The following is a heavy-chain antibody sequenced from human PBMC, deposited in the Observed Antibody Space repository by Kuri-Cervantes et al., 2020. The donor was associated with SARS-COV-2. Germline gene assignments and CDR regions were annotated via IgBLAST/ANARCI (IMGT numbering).Heavy chain of an antibody. V-gene: IGHV3-7*05. J-gene: IGHJ5*02. D-gene: IGHD3-22*01. CDR3: ARDKFGTYDHDGGGYYTSSDHWFDH. CDR2: VKADGSET. CDR1: GFMFSNYW. Sequence: GGSLRLSCAASGFMFSNYWMNWVRQPKGKGLEWVAKVKADGSETYYADPVNGRFIVSRDNVKQSLDLQMNSLRLEDTAIYYCARDKFGTYDHDGGGYYTSSDHWFDHWGQGTRVTVSS.